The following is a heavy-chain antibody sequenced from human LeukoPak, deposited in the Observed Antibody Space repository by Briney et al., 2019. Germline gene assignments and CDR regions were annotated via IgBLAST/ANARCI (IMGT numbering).Heavy chain of an antibody. J-gene: IGHJ4*02. CDR2: INTNTGNP. CDR1: GYTFTTYT. Sequence: ASVKVSCKASGYTFTTYTMNWVRQAPGQGLKWMGWINTNTGNPTYAQGFTGRFVFSLDTSVSTAYLQISSLKAEDTAVYYCARTYYYGSGSYRVDYWGQGTLVTVSS. V-gene: IGHV7-4-1*02. D-gene: IGHD3-10*01. CDR3: ARTYYYGSGSYRVDY.